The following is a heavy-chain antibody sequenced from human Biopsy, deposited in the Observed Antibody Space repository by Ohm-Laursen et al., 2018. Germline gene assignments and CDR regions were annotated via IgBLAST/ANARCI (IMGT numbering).Heavy chain of an antibody. CDR1: SYTFTDYN. CDR2: INCKTGAT. Sequence: ASVKVSCKASSYTFTDYNILWMRQAPGQGLEWLGYINCKTGATNYAQKFQGTVTMTRDTSISTAYLALGSLRSADTAIYYCARDPLNGHKHFDYWGQGSLVTVSS. V-gene: IGHV1-2*02. J-gene: IGHJ4*02. CDR3: ARDPLNGHKHFDY. D-gene: IGHD2-8*01.